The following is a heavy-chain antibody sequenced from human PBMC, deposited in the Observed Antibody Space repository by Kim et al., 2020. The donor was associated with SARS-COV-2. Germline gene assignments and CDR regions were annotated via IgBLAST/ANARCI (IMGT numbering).Heavy chain of an antibody. CDR2: IYYSVST. J-gene: IGHJ4*01. D-gene: IGHD3-10*01. V-gene: IGHV4-39*01. Sequence: SETLSLTCTVSGGSISSSSYYWGWIRQPPGKGLEWIGSIYYSVSTYYNPSLKSRVTISVDTSKNKFSLKLSSVTAADTAVNYCARQAYMVRGVIIFDYWG. CDR1: GGSISSSSYY. CDR3: ARQAYMVRGVIIFDY.